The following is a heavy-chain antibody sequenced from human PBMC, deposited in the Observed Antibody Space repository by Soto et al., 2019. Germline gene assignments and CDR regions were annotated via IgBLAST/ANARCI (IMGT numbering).Heavy chain of an antibody. D-gene: IGHD3-22*01. Sequence: QAQLVESGGGVVQPGESLRLSCEVSGFTFSAYGMHWVRQAPGKGLEWVAAISHDGTNKNYGDSVKGRFTISRDNSKKTLYLQMNSLRREDTALYYCAKDEYYYSRSGYYIFDSWGQGTLVTVSS. J-gene: IGHJ4*02. CDR1: GFTFSAYG. V-gene: IGHV3-30*18. CDR3: AKDEYYYSRSGYYIFDS. CDR2: ISHDGTNK.